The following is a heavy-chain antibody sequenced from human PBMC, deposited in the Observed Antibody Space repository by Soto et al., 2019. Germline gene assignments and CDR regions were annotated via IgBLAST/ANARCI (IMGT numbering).Heavy chain of an antibody. D-gene: IGHD2-2*01. J-gene: IGHJ5*02. Sequence: VASVKVSCKASGYSFTSYGISWVRQAPGQGLEWMGWIRPYNGNTNYAQKVQGRVTMTTDTSTNTAYMELRSLRSDDTAVYFCARTIVAVPAALNWFDPWGQGTLVTVSS. CDR1: GYSFTSYG. CDR2: IRPYNGNT. V-gene: IGHV1-18*01. CDR3: ARTIVAVPAALNWFDP.